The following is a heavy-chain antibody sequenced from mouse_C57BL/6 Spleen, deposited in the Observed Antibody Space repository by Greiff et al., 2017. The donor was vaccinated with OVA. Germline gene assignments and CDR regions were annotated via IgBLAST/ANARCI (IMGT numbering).Heavy chain of an antibody. V-gene: IGHV1-18*01. CDR1: GYTFTDYN. CDR3: ARWDYYGSSYDWYFDV. J-gene: IGHJ1*03. CDR2: INPNNGGT. D-gene: IGHD1-1*01. Sequence: SGPELVKPGASVKIPCKASGYTFTDYNMDWVKQSHGKSLEWIGDINPNNGGTIYNQKFKGKATLTVDKSSSTAYMELRSLTSEDTAVYYCARWDYYGSSYDWYFDVWGTGTTVTVSS.